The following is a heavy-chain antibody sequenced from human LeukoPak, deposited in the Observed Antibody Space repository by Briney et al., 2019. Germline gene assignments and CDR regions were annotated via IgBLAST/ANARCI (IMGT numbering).Heavy chain of an antibody. CDR1: GGSISYYY. Sequence: SETLSLTCTVSGGSISYYYWSWIRQPPGKGLEWIGYIYYSGSTNYSPSLRSRVTISVDTSKHQFSLKLNSVTAADTAVYYCAREGSAARSPYFDYWGQGTLVTVSS. V-gene: IGHV4-59*01. J-gene: IGHJ4*02. D-gene: IGHD6-13*01. CDR3: AREGSAARSPYFDY. CDR2: IYYSGST.